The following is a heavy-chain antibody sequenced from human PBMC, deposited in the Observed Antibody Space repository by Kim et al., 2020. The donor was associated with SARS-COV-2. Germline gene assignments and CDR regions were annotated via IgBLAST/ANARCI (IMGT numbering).Heavy chain of an antibody. CDR3: ARDKGVRMVRERRTSRYGMDV. V-gene: IGHV1-69*13. J-gene: IGHJ6*02. Sequence: SVKVSCKASGGTFSSYAISWVRQAPGQGLEWMGGIIPIFGTANYAQKFQGRVTITADESTSTAYMELSSLRSEDTAVYYCARDKGVRMVRERRTSRYGMDVWGQGTTVTVSS. CDR1: GGTFSSYA. CDR2: IIPIFGTA. D-gene: IGHD3-10*01.